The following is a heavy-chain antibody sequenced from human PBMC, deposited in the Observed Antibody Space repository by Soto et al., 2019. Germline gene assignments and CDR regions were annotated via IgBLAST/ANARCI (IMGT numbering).Heavy chain of an antibody. CDR1: GFTFSSYA. Sequence: EVQLLESGGGLVQPGGSLRLSCAASGFTFSSYAMSWVRQAPGKGLEWVSAISGSGGSTYYADSVKGRFTISRDNSKNXXYLQMNSLRAEDTAVYYCAKGPPTSIVVVPAALDVWGQGTTVTVSS. D-gene: IGHD2-2*01. CDR3: AKGPPTSIVVVPAALDV. V-gene: IGHV3-23*01. J-gene: IGHJ6*02. CDR2: ISGSGGST.